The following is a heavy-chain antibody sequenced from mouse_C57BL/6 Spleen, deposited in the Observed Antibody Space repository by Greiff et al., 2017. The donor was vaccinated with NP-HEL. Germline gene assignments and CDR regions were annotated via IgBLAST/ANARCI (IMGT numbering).Heavy chain of an antibody. CDR3: ARDRGKRYFDV. Sequence: EVQRVESGGGLVKPGGSLKLSCAASGFTFSSYAMSWVRQTPEKRLEWVATISDGGSYTYYPDNVKGRFTISRDNAKNNLYLQMSHLKSEDTAMYYCARDRGKRYFDVWGTGTTVTVSS. D-gene: IGHD2-1*01. CDR2: ISDGGSYT. V-gene: IGHV5-4*01. CDR1: GFTFSSYA. J-gene: IGHJ1*03.